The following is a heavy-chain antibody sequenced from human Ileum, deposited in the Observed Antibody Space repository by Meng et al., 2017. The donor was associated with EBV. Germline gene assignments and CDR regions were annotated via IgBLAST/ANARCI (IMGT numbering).Heavy chain of an antibody. CDR2: IYHSGIT. V-gene: IGHV4-4*02. D-gene: IGHD1-14*01. CDR3: ARDPTGGEDHQRV. CDR1: GCAISSNNW. Sequence: QVLGVESGPGLVKPAGTLALTCAVSGCAISSNNWWSWVHSPPGKVLEWIGKIYHSGITIYNPSLKSRVTMSVDNSKNQFSLKLNSMTAADTAVYYCARDPTGGEDHQRVWGQGTLVTVSS. J-gene: IGHJ4*02.